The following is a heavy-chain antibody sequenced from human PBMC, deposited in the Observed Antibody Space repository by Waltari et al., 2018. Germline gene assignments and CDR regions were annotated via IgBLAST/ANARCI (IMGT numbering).Heavy chain of an antibody. CDR1: GGAIGTYY. V-gene: IGHV4-59*01. Sequence: QVQLHESGPGLVKPSETLSLTCTVSGGAIGTYYWSWIRPSPGKGLEWVAYIFHTGSTNYNPSLKSRVTMSVDSSKKQFSLKLSSVTAADTAVYFCARVANSGYDDRGHFDLWGQGTLVTVSS. CDR2: IFHTGST. J-gene: IGHJ4*02. D-gene: IGHD5-12*01. CDR3: ARVANSGYDDRGHFDL.